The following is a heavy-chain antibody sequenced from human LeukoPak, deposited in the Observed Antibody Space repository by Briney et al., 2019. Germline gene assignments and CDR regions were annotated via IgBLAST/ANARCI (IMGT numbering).Heavy chain of an antibody. CDR1: GGSFSGYY. Sequence: SETRSLTCAVYGGSFSGYYWSWIRQPPGKGLEWIGEINHSGSTNYNPSLKSRVTISVDTSKNQFSLKLSSVTAADTAVYYCARLPSRRYYYGSGSYLYYFDYWGQGTLVTVSS. D-gene: IGHD3-10*01. CDR2: INHSGST. V-gene: IGHV4-34*01. J-gene: IGHJ4*02. CDR3: ARLPSRRYYYGSGSYLYYFDY.